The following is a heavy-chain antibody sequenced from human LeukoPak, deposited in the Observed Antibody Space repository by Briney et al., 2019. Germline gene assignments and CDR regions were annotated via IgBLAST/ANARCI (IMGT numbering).Heavy chain of an antibody. J-gene: IGHJ3*02. D-gene: IGHD5-12*01. Sequence: SGGSLRLSCAASGFSFSEAWMSWVRQAPGKGLEWVGRIKTKKTGGTTDYAAPVKGRLTISRDDSKTTLYLQMNGLTAEDTAMYFCTTDWGSGYTFKETFDIWGRGTRVTVSS. CDR1: GFSFSEAW. V-gene: IGHV3-15*01. CDR3: TTDWGSGYTFKETFDI. CDR2: IKTKKTGGTT.